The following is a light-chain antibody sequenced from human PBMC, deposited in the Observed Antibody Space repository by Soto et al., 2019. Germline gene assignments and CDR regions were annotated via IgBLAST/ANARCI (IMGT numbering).Light chain of an antibody. J-gene: IGKJ4*01. CDR2: DAS. Sequence: EIVMTQSPGTLSVSPGERATLSCRASQSVSINLAWYQQKPGQAPRLLIYDASTRATCIPARFSGSGSGTEFTLTISSLQSKDFAVYYCQQYNNWHPLTFGGGTKVEIK. V-gene: IGKV3D-15*01. CDR1: QSVSIN. CDR3: QQYNNWHPLT.